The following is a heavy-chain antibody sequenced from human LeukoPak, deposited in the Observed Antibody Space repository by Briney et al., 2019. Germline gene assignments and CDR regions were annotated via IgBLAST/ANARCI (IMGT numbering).Heavy chain of an antibody. CDR3: ARDFYRIVVVPHYFDY. CDR1: GFTFDDYA. J-gene: IGHJ4*02. D-gene: IGHD3-22*01. Sequence: PGRSLRPSCAASGFTFDDYAMHWVRQAPGKGLEWVSGISWNSGSIGYADSVKGRFTISRDNAKNSLYLQMNSLRAEDTAVYYCARDFYRIVVVPHYFDYWGQGTLVTVSS. V-gene: IGHV3-9*01. CDR2: ISWNSGSI.